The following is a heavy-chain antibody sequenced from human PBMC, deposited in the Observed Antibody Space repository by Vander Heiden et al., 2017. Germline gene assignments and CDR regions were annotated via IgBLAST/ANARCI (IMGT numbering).Heavy chain of an antibody. CDR3: AKAIRGRDPFDY. J-gene: IGHJ4*02. D-gene: IGHD5-12*01. V-gene: IGHV3-7*01. CDR2: IKQDGSEK. Sequence: VQLVESGGGLVQPGGSLRLSCAAYGFTFSSYWMSWVRQAPGKGLEWVANIKQDGSEKYYVDSVKGRFTISRDNAKNSLYLQMNSLRAEDTAVYYCAKAIRGRDPFDYWGQGTLVTVSS. CDR1: GFTFSSYW.